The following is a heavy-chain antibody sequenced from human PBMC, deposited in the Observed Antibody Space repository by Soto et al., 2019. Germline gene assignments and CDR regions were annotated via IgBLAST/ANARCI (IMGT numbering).Heavy chain of an antibody. D-gene: IGHD5-12*01. CDR2: INAGNGNT. V-gene: IGHV1-3*01. CDR1: GFSFIDYS. CDR3: ARSAKKTWLPDF. Sequence: ASVKVSCKASGFSFIDYSILWVRQAPGQSLEWLGWINAGNGNTKYSHKFQDRVAITSDTSATTTYMELRSLRSEDTAVFYCARSAKKTWLPDFWGQGTLVTVSS. J-gene: IGHJ1*01.